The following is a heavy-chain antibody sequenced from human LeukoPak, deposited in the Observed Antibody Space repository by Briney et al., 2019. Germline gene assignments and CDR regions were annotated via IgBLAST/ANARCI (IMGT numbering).Heavy chain of an antibody. CDR1: GFTFSGYG. J-gene: IGHJ4*02. Sequence: AGGSLRLSCAASGFTFSGYGMHWVRQAPGKGLEWVAVMWYDGSNKYYADSVKGRFTISRDNSKNTLYLQMNSLRAEDTAVYYCARGLPLLDYWGQGTLVTVSS. CDR3: ARGLPLLDY. V-gene: IGHV3-33*01. CDR2: MWYDGSNK. D-gene: IGHD4-11*01.